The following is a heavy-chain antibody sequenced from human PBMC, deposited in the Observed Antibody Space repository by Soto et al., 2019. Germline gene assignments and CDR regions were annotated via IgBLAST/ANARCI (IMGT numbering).Heavy chain of an antibody. CDR1: GGSISSGDYY. J-gene: IGHJ4*02. D-gene: IGHD6-13*01. V-gene: IGHV4-30-4*01. CDR3: ARQEGIAAAGTLDY. CDR2: IYYSGST. Sequence: SETLSLTCTVSGGSISSGDYYWSWIRQPPGKGLEWIGYIYYSGSTYYNPSLKSRVTIPVDTSKNQFSLKLSSVTAADTAVYYCARQEGIAAAGTLDYWGQGTLVTVSS.